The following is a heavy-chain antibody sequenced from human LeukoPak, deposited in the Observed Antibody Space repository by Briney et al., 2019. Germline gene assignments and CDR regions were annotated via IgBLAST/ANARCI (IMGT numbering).Heavy chain of an antibody. Sequence: GGCLRVSCVDSVYTSYNYAGYGVPDAPGRGRGWVSRISGRGARSYYADSVKGRLTISRDNSKNTLYLQMSSLRTEDTAVYYCASGDGLGGVSFFDYWGQGTLVTVSS. CDR2: ISGRGARS. CDR1: VYTSYNYA. J-gene: IGHJ4*02. V-gene: IGHV3-23*01. D-gene: IGHD3-16*01. CDR3: ASGDGLGGVSFFDY.